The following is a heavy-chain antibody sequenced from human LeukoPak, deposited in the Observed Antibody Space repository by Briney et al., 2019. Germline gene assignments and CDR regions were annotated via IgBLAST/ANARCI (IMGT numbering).Heavy chain of an antibody. CDR3: AGLSDSSGPYYYYGMDV. D-gene: IGHD3-22*01. CDR1: GYSFTTYW. CDR2: IYPGDSDT. V-gene: IGHV5-51*01. Sequence: GESLKISCKGSGYSFTTYWIGWVRQMPGKGLEWMGIIYPGDSDTTYSPSFQGQVTISADKSISTAYLQWSSLKASDSAMYYCAGLSDSSGPYYYYGMDVWGQGTTVTVSS. J-gene: IGHJ6*02.